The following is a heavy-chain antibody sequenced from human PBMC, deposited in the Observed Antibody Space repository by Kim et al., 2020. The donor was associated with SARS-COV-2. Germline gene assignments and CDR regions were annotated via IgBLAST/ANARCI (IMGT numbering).Heavy chain of an antibody. J-gene: IGHJ2*01. V-gene: IGHV3-73*01. CDR3: TRVPGSMFAF. CDR1: GFIFSDSA. Sequence: GGSLRLSCGASGFIFSDSAMHWVRRASGKGLEWVGRIRSKANGYATAYSVSVRGRFTISRDDSRNTAYLQMNSLKTEDTAVYYCTRVPGSMFAFWG. D-gene: IGHD3-10*02. CDR2: IRSKANGYAT.